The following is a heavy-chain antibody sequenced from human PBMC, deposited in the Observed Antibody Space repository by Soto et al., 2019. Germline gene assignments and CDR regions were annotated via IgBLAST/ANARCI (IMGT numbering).Heavy chain of an antibody. V-gene: IGHV4-59*01. CDR1: GGSISSSY. J-gene: IGHJ4*02. CDR3: AGASSSSWAEFDC. Sequence: QVQLQESGPGLVKPSETLSLTCTVSGGSISSSYWSWIRQPPGKGLEWIGYVYNSGGTNYNPSLKSRVTRSVATSKNQFSLKLSSVTAADTAMYFCAGASSSSWAEFDCWGQGTLVTVSS. CDR2: VYNSGGT. D-gene: IGHD6-13*01.